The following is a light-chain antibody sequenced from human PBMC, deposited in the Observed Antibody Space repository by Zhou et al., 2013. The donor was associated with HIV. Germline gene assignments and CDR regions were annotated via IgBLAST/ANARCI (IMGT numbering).Light chain of an antibody. Sequence: EIVLTQSPATLSLSPGERATLSCRASQSVSSYLAWYQQKPGQAPRLLIYDASNRATGIPARFSGSGSGPDFTLTISSLEPEDFAVYYCQQRITFGQGTRLEIK. J-gene: IGKJ5*01. CDR3: QQRIT. CDR1: QSVSSY. V-gene: IGKV3-11*01. CDR2: DAS.